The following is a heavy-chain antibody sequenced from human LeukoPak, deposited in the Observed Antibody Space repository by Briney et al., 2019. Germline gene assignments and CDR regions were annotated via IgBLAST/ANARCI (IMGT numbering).Heavy chain of an antibody. CDR3: ARVSRHLGYSSSGWFDP. J-gene: IGHJ5*02. CDR2: MNPNSGNT. Sequence: ASVTVSCTASGYTFTSYDINWVRQATGQGLEWMGWMNPNSGNTGYAQKFQGRVTMTRNTSISTAYMELSSLRSEDTAVYYCARVSRHLGYSSSGWFDPWGQGTLVTVSS. V-gene: IGHV1-8*01. CDR1: GYTFTSYD. D-gene: IGHD6-13*01.